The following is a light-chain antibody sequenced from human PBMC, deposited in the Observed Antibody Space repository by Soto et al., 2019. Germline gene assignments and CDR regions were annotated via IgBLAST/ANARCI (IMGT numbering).Light chain of an antibody. V-gene: IGKV3-11*01. Sequence: EIVLTQSPATLSLSPGERATLSCRASQSVSSYLAWYQQKPGQAPRLLIYDASNRATGIPAKFSGSGSGTDFTITISSLEPEDFAVYYCQQRGSLFTFGPGTKVDIK. J-gene: IGKJ3*01. CDR1: QSVSSY. CDR2: DAS. CDR3: QQRGSLFT.